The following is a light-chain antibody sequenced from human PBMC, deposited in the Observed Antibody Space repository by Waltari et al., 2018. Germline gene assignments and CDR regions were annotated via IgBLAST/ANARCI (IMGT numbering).Light chain of an antibody. V-gene: IGLV1-40*01. Sequence: QSVLTQPPSVSGTPGQRVTISCSGSTSNIGAGHDVHWSQHLPGTAPKLLSYGNNNRPSGVPDRFSGSKSGTSASLAITGLQADDEADYFCQSFDNMLSGGVVFGGGTKLAVL. CDR2: GNN. J-gene: IGLJ2*01. CDR1: TSNIGAGHD. CDR3: QSFDNMLSGGVV.